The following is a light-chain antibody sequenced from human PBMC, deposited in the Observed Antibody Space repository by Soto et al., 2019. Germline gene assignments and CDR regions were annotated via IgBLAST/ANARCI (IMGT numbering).Light chain of an antibody. CDR3: AVWDDSLNAVV. CDR2: SSY. V-gene: IGLV1-44*01. CDR1: SSNIGRNA. J-gene: IGLJ2*01. Sequence: QLVLTQPPSASGTPGQSVTISCSGSSSNIGRNAVNWYQQLPGTAPKLLIYSSYQRPSGVPDRFSGSKSGTSGSLAIRGLQAEDEATYHCAVWDDSLNAVVFGGGPKLTVL.